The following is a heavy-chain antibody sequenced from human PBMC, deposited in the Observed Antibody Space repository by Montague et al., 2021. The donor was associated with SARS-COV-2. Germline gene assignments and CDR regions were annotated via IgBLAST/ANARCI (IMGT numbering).Heavy chain of an antibody. Sequence: SEILSLTCTVSGGSISSYYWSWIRQPPGKGLEWIGYIYYSGSTNYNPSLKSPVTISVDTSKNQFSLKLSSVTAADTAVYYCARGDVEMATIKSGVPVYHFDYWGQGTMVTVSS. CDR3: ARGDVEMATIKSGVPVYHFDY. J-gene: IGHJ4*02. D-gene: IGHD5-24*01. V-gene: IGHV4-59*13. CDR2: IYYSGST. CDR1: GGSISSYY.